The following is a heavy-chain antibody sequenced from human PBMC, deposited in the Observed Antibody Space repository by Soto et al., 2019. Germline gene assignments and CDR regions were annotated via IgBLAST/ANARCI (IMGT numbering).Heavy chain of an antibody. D-gene: IGHD3-10*01. CDR3: QRDPGGGPFGEFTGDYYYYGMDV. J-gene: IGHJ6*02. CDR1: GYTFTSNG. CDR2: ISTYNGDT. V-gene: IGHV1-18*04. Sequence: ASGKVSCKTSGYTFTSNGVSWVRQAPGQGLEWMGWISTYNGDTNYAQKFQHRVTMTTDTSTSTAYMELSSLRSEDTAVYYCQRDPGGGPFGEFTGDYYYYGMDVWGQGTTVTVSS.